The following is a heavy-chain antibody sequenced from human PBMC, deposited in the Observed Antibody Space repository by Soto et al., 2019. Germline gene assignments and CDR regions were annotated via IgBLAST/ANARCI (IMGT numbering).Heavy chain of an antibody. Sequence: GGSLRLSCTASGFTFTNYAMAWARQAPGKGLEWVSTISGSGVRTYYADSVKGRFTISRDNSKNTLDLQMNSLRAEDTAIYYCAKDHAREQFVRGENWFDSWGQGTLVTVSS. D-gene: IGHD6-6*01. V-gene: IGHV3-23*01. CDR3: AKDHAREQFVRGENWFDS. CDR2: ISGSGVRT. CDR1: GFTFTNYA. J-gene: IGHJ5*01.